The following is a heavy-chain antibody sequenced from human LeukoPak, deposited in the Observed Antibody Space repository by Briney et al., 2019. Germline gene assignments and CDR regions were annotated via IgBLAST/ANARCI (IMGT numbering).Heavy chain of an antibody. V-gene: IGHV4-59*01. Sequence: SETLSLTCTVSGGSISSYYWSWIRQPPGKGLEWIGYIYYSGSTNYNPSIKSRVTISVDTSKNQFSLKVSSVTAADTAVYYCARRTGYYDGFDYWGQGTLVTVSS. CDR3: ARRTGYYDGFDY. D-gene: IGHD3/OR15-3a*01. CDR2: IYYSGST. J-gene: IGHJ4*02. CDR1: GGSISSYY.